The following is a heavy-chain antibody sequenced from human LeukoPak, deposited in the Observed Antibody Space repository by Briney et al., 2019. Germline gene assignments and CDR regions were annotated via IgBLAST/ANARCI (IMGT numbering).Heavy chain of an antibody. V-gene: IGHV3-74*03. CDR1: GLMFHEHW. CDR3: AIPGSTYYPAPFDF. CDR2: IDRDGLTR. D-gene: IGHD3-22*01. Sequence: GGSLRLSCESSGLMFHEHWMLWVRQVPGKGLAWVARIDRDGLTREYADSVKGRFTISRDNSKNTLYLQMNSLRAEDTAVYYCAIPGSTYYPAPFDFWGQGTLVTVSS. J-gene: IGHJ4*02.